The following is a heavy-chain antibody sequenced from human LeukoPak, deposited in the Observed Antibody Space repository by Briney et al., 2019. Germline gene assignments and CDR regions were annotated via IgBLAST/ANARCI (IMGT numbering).Heavy chain of an antibody. CDR3: ARRAVVVTATRPSTFDY. J-gene: IGHJ4*02. V-gene: IGHV4-39*01. D-gene: IGHD2-21*02. CDR2: IYYSGIT. CDR1: GGSISSSSYY. Sequence: SETLSLTCTVSGGSISSSSYYWGWIRQPPGKGLEWIGNIYYSGITYYNPSLKSRVTISVDTSMNQFSLKLTSVTPADTAVYYCARRAVVVTATRPSTFDYWGQGTLVTVSS.